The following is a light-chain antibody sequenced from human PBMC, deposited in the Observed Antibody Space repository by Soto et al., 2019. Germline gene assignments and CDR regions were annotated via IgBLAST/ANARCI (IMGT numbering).Light chain of an antibody. Sequence: QSALTQPASVSGSPGQSITISCTGTSSDVGVYNDVSWYQQHPGKAPKLMINDVSNRPSGVSNRFSGSKSGNTASLTISGIQAEDEADYYCSSYTSSSTRVFGTGTKRTVL. CDR3: SSYTSSSTRV. CDR2: DVS. CDR1: SSDVGVYND. V-gene: IGLV2-14*01. J-gene: IGLJ1*01.